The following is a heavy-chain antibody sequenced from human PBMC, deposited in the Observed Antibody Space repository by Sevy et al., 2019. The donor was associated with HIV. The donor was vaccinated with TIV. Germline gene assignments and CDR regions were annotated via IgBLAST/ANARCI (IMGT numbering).Heavy chain of an antibody. V-gene: IGHV3-7*01. CDR3: ARDRWAKYPEDGFDI. CDR2: INQDGSEK. CDR1: GISFSNYW. J-gene: IGHJ3*02. Sequence: GGSLRLSCAASGISFSNYWMSWVRQAAGKGLEWVANINQDGSEKKFVGSVKGRFTISRDNAKNSVYLQMNSLTAEDTAVYYCARDRWAKYPEDGFDIWGQGTMVTVSS.